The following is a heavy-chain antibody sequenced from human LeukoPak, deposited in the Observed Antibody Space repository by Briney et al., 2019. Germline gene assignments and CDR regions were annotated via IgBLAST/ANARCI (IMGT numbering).Heavy chain of an antibody. J-gene: IGHJ4*02. CDR2: IWYDGSNK. CDR3: ARVAEQQLEIDY. D-gene: IGHD6-13*01. V-gene: IGHV3-33*01. CDR1: GFTFSSYG. Sequence: GRSLRLSCAASGFTFSSYGMHWVRQAPGKGLEWVAVIWYDGSNKYYADSVKGRFTISRDNSKNTLYLQMNSLRAEGTAVYYCARVAEQQLEIDYWGQGTLVTVSS.